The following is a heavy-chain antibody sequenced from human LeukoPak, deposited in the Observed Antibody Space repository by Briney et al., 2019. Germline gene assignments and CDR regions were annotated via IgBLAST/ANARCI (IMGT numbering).Heavy chain of an antibody. Sequence: LSLTCTVSGGSISSSSYYWGWIRQAPGTGLEWVSYISSGGSTIYYTDSVKGRFTISRDNAKNSLYLQMNSLRVDDTAVYYCARSGNTGRNWYFDLWGRGTLVTVSS. CDR1: GGSISSSSYY. CDR2: ISSGGSTI. D-gene: IGHD3-10*01. V-gene: IGHV3-11*04. J-gene: IGHJ2*01. CDR3: ARSGNTGRNWYFDL.